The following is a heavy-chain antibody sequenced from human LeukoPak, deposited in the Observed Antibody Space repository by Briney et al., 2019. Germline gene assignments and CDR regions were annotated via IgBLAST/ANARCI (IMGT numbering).Heavy chain of an antibody. Sequence: GGSLRLSCAASGFTFTSYGMHWVRQAPGKGLEWVALITYDGYYKYYSDSVKGRFTISSDTSKNTMYLQMNSLRAEDTAVYYCARDLSPVVRASPMGYWGQGTLVT. CDR2: ITYDGYYK. D-gene: IGHD3-10*01. V-gene: IGHV3-30*03. J-gene: IGHJ4*02. CDR1: GFTFTSYG. CDR3: ARDLSPVVRASPMGY.